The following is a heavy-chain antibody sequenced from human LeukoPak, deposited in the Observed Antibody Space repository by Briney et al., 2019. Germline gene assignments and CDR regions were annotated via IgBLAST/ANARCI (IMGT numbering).Heavy chain of an antibody. CDR3: ARAPWFGELLRDAFDI. Sequence: ASVKVSCKASGYTFTSYDINWVRQATGQGLEWMGWMNPNSGNTGYAQKFQGRVTITRNTSISTAYMELSSLRSEDTAVYYCARAPWFGELLRDAFDIWGQGTLVTVSS. CDR1: GYTFTSYD. V-gene: IGHV1-8*03. J-gene: IGHJ4*02. CDR2: MNPNSGNT. D-gene: IGHD3-10*01.